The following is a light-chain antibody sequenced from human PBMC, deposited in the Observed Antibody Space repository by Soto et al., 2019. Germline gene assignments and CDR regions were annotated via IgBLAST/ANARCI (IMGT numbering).Light chain of an antibody. CDR2: GAS. CDR3: QHYKNWPPYS. Sequence: ETVMTQSPDTLSVSPGESATLSCRASQDVSTNLAWFHQKPGQTPRLVLYGASKRATGIPARFSGSGSGRQFSLTISSLQSEDFGVYYCQHYKNWPPYSFGQGTKVEIK. V-gene: IGKV3-15*01. J-gene: IGKJ2*03. CDR1: QDVSTN.